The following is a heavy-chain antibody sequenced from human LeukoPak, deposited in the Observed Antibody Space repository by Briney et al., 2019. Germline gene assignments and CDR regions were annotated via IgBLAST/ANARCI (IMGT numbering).Heavy chain of an antibody. CDR3: ARDLNWETY. CDR1: GFTFSSYW. Sequence: GGSLRLSCVASGFTFSSYWMTWVRQAPGKGLEWVANIKTDGSLIYYVDSVKGRFTISRDNAKNSLFLEMTSLRVEDTAAYYCARDLNWETYWGQGTLVSVSS. J-gene: IGHJ4*02. D-gene: IGHD7-27*01. V-gene: IGHV3-7*01. CDR2: IKTDGSLI.